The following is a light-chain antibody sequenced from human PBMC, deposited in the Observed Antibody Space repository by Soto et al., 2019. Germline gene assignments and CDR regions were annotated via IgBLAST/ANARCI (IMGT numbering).Light chain of an antibody. Sequence: DIQMTQSPSAMSASVGDRVTITCRASQGINGYLAWFQQKPGKVPKRLIYAASNLESGVPSRFSGSGSGAEFTLTISSLQPEDFATYYCQQASSFPFTFGGGTEVQIK. CDR2: AAS. V-gene: IGKV1-17*03. J-gene: IGKJ4*01. CDR3: QQASSFPFT. CDR1: QGINGY.